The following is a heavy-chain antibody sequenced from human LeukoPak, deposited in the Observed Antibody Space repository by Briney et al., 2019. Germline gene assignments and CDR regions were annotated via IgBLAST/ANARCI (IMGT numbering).Heavy chain of an antibody. CDR3: AKDCNGGNCYIDY. Sequence: GGSLRLSCAASGFTFTNYAMSGVRQAPGKGGEGVSGRSGRGVSKYYAGSVKGRFTISSDNSKNPLYLQMNSLRAEDTAIYYCAKDCNGGNCYIDYWGQGTLVTVAS. V-gene: IGHV3-23*01. CDR2: RSGRGVSK. J-gene: IGHJ4*02. D-gene: IGHD2-15*01. CDR1: GFTFTNYA.